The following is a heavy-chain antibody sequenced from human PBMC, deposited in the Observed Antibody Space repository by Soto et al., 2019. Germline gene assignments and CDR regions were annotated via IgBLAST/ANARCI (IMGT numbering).Heavy chain of an antibody. V-gene: IGHV3-23*01. D-gene: IGHD4-17*01. CDR1: GFTFGAYA. CDR3: AKDQYGSGDYGRFDF. Sequence: EVQLLESGGGLIQPGGSLRLSCAASGFTFGAYAMNWVRRAPGKGLEWVSSISTSGETTYYADSVKGRFTISRDNSYNSLFLQMASLRVDDAAMYYCAKDQYGSGDYGRFDFWGQGSLVTVSS. J-gene: IGHJ4*02. CDR2: ISTSGETT.